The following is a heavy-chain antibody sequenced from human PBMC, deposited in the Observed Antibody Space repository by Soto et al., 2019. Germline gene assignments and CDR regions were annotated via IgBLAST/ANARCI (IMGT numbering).Heavy chain of an antibody. CDR2: IYHSVST. Sequence: QLQLLESGSGLVKPSQTLSLTCAVSGGSISSGGYSWGWIRQPPGKGLEWIGYIYHSVSTYYNPSIHSRVTIAVDRSKNQFSLRLSSVTAADTAVHYCAGVPDYWGQGTLVTVSS. CDR3: AGVPDY. V-gene: IGHV4-30-2*01. J-gene: IGHJ4*02. CDR1: GGSISSGGYS.